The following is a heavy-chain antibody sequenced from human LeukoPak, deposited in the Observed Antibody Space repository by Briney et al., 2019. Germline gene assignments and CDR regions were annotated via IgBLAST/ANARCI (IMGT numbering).Heavy chain of an antibody. CDR2: FDPEDGET. D-gene: IGHD4-17*01. CDR3: ARPVFDGDYASPLDY. CDR1: GYTLTELS. J-gene: IGHJ4*02. Sequence: GASVKVSCKVSGYTLTELSTHWVRQAPGKGLEWMGGFDPEDGETIYAQKFQGRVTMTEDTSTDTAYMELSSLRSEDTAVYYCARPVFDGDYASPLDYWGQGTLVTVSS. V-gene: IGHV1-24*01.